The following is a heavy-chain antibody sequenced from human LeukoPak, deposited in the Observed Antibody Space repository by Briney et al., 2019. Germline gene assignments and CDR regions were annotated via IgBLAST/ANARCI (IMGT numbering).Heavy chain of an antibody. D-gene: IGHD3-22*01. CDR1: GYTFTSYD. CDR2: MNPNSGNT. V-gene: IGHV1-8*01. J-gene: IGHJ4*02. Sequence: ASVKVSSKASGYTFTSYDINWVRQATGQGLEWMGWMNPNSGNTGYAQKFQGRVTMTRDTSISTAYMQLSSLRSEDTAVYYCASPIYYYNSRGYYPFDYWGQGTLVTVSS. CDR3: ASPIYYYNSRGYYPFDY.